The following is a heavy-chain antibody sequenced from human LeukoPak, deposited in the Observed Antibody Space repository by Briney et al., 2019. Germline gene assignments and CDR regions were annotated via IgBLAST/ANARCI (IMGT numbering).Heavy chain of an antibody. CDR3: ARGPRNDP. CDR2: VHPDTGYA. J-gene: IGHJ5*02. V-gene: IGHV1-8*01. Sequence: ASVKVFCKTSGYLFTTYEINWVRQAAGQGLEWMGWVHPDTGYADYAQKFQGRVTMTSDTSISTAYMELSSLRSDDTAVYFCARGPRNDPWGQGTLVTVSS. CDR1: GYLFTTYE. D-gene: IGHD1-14*01.